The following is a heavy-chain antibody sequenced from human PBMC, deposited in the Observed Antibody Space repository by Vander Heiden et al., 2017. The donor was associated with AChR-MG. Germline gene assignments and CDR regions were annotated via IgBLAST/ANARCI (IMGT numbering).Heavy chain of an antibody. CDR3: ARDNGVYGGNGFDP. CDR2: ISAYNGNT. J-gene: IGHJ5*02. Sequence: QVPLVQSGAEVMKPGASVKVPCRASVYTFPSYGISWVRQAPGQGLEWMGWISAYNGNTNYAQKLQGRVTMTTDTSTSTAYMELRSLRSDDTAVYYCARDNGVYGGNGFDPWGQGTLVTVSS. V-gene: IGHV1-18*01. D-gene: IGHD4-17*01. CDR1: VYTFPSYG.